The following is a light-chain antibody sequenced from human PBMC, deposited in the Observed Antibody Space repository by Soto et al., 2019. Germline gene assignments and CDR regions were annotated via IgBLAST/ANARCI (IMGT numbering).Light chain of an antibody. Sequence: DIVMTQSPDSLAVSLGERATINCKSSQSVLYSSNNKNYLAWYQQKPGQPPKPLIYWASTRESGVPDRFSGSGSGTDFTLTISSLQAEDVAVYYCQHYYSTPLTFGGGTKVEIK. CDR1: QSVLYSSNNKNY. J-gene: IGKJ4*01. V-gene: IGKV4-1*01. CDR2: WAS. CDR3: QHYYSTPLT.